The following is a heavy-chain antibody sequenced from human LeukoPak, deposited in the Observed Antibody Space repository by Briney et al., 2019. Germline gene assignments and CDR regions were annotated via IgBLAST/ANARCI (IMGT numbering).Heavy chain of an antibody. CDR2: IYTSGST. Sequence: SETLSLTCTVSGGSISSGSYYWSWIRQPAGKGLEWIGRIYTSGSTNYNPSLKSRVTISVDTSKNQFSLKLSSVTAADTAVYYCARDTRVAAAVPFDYWGQGTLVTVSS. V-gene: IGHV4-61*02. J-gene: IGHJ4*02. CDR1: GGSISSGSYY. D-gene: IGHD6-13*01. CDR3: ARDTRVAAAVPFDY.